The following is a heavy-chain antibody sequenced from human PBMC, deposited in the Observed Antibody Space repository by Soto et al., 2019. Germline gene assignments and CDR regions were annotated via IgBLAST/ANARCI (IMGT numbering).Heavy chain of an antibody. J-gene: IGHJ4*02. V-gene: IGHV4-34*01. CDR2: INHSGST. D-gene: IGHD3-3*01. CDR3: ARETTSLRFLEWLSTREPRSTKNVYYFDY. CDR1: GGSFSGYY. Sequence: SETLSLTCAVYGGSFSGYYWSWIRQPPRKGLEWSGEINHSGSTNYNPSLKSRVTISVDTSKNQFSLKLSSVTAADTAVYYCARETTSLRFLEWLSTREPRSTKNVYYFDYWGQGTLVTVSS.